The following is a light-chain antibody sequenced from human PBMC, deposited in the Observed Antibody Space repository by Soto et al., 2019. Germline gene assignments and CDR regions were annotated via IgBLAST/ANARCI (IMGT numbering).Light chain of an antibody. CDR3: SSYTSSSIDYV. CDR2: EVS. V-gene: IGLV2-14*01. CDR1: SRDVGGYNY. Sequence: QSALTQPASVSGSPGQSITISCTGTSRDVGGYNYVSWYQQHPGKAPKLMIYEVSNRPSGVSNRFSGAKSGNTASLTISGLQAEDEADYYCSSYTSSSIDYVFGTGTTVTVL. J-gene: IGLJ1*01.